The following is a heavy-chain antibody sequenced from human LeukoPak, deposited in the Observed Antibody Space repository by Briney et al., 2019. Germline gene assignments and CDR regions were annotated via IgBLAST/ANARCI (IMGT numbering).Heavy chain of an antibody. CDR2: IYSGGST. CDR3: ARLLEGVGTLDGFDI. Sequence: PGGSLRLSCAVSGFTVTSNYMSWVRQAPGKGLDWVSSIYSGGSTYYADSVKGRFTISRDYSKNTLYLQMNSLRAEDTAVYFCARLLEGVGTLDGFDIWGQGTMVTVSS. V-gene: IGHV3-53*01. D-gene: IGHD2-15*01. CDR1: GFTVTSNY. J-gene: IGHJ3*02.